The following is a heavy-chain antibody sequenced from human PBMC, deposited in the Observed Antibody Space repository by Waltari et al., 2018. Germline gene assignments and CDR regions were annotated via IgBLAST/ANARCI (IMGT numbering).Heavy chain of an antibody. J-gene: IGHJ6*03. V-gene: IGHV4-34*01. Sequence: QVQLQQWGAGLLKPSETLSLTCAVYGGSFSGYYWSWIRQPPGKGPEWIGEINHSGRTNYNPSLKSRVTISVDTSKNQFSLKLSSVTAADTAVYYCARGSTGTTPYYYYMDVWGKGTTVTVSS. CDR1: GGSFSGYY. D-gene: IGHD1-7*01. CDR3: ARGSTGTTPYYYYMDV. CDR2: INHSGRT.